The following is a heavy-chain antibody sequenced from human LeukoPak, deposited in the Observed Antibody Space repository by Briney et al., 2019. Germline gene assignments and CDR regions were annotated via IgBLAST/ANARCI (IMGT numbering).Heavy chain of an antibody. CDR2: INPGTGTT. Sequence: ASVKVSFKTSGFSFTIYYMHWVRQAPGQGLEWMGMINPGTGTTSYAQKVQGRVTVTRDASTYTVYMDLGGLIFGDTAMYYCARDRGPSFRGSFEYWGQGTPVTVSS. CDR3: ARDRGPSFRGSFEY. CDR1: GFSFTIYY. D-gene: IGHD6-25*01. V-gene: IGHV1-46*01. J-gene: IGHJ4*02.